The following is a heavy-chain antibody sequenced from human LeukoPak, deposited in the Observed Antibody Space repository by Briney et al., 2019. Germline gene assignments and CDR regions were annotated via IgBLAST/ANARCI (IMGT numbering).Heavy chain of an antibody. CDR3: ARDGSNWSNDYYHGVDV. V-gene: IGHV4-4*02. D-gene: IGHD4-11*01. J-gene: IGHJ6*02. Sequence: SETLSLTCAVSGGSISSSSWWSWVRQPPGKGLEWIGEIYHSGSTNYNPSLKSRVTISVDKSKNQFSLKLSSVTAADTAVYYCARDGSNWSNDYYHGVDVWGQGTTVTVSS. CDR1: GGSISSSSW. CDR2: IYHSGST.